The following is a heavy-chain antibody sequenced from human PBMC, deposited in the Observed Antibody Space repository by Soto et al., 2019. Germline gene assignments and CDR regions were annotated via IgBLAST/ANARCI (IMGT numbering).Heavy chain of an antibody. CDR2: MSAYNGNP. CDR1: CYKYTYYG. CDR3: ARVFRLAVESSCFDY. J-gene: IGHJ4*02. V-gene: IGHV1-18*01. D-gene: IGHD6-19*01. Sequence: SVKVACKASCYKYTYYGIGWVRQAPGQGLEWRGWMSAYNGNPSYAQKFQGRVSMTTDRATSTAYMELRRLSADDTAAYFCARVFRLAVESSCFDYWGQGTLVTVSS.